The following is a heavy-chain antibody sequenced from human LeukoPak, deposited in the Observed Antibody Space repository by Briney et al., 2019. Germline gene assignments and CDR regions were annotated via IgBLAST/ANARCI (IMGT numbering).Heavy chain of an antibody. J-gene: IGHJ4*02. D-gene: IGHD3-9*01. Sequence: GGSLRLSCAASGFTFSSYGMHWVRQAPGKGLEWVAVISYDGSNKYYADSVKGRFTISRDNSKNTLYLQMNSLRAEDTAVYYCAKSPTGRYFDWYADYWGQGTLVTVSS. V-gene: IGHV3-30*18. CDR3: AKSPTGRYFDWYADY. CDR1: GFTFSSYG. CDR2: ISYDGSNK.